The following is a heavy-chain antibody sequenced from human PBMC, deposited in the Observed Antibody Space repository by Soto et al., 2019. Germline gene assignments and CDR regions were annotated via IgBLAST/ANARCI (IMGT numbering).Heavy chain of an antibody. CDR2: INHSGST. J-gene: IGHJ5*02. Sequence: SETLSLTCAVYGVSCSGHYWSLIRQPPGKGLEWIGEINHSGSTNYNPSLKSRVTISVDTSKNQFSLKLSSVTAADTAVYYCARGPSYNWNRDSNWFDPWGQGTLVTVSS. CDR3: ARGPSYNWNRDSNWFDP. CDR1: GVSCSGHY. V-gene: IGHV4-34*01. D-gene: IGHD1-20*01.